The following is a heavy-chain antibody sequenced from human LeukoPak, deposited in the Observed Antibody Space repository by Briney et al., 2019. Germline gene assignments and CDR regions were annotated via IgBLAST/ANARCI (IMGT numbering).Heavy chain of an antibody. Sequence: ASVKVSCKASGYTFTSYGISWVGQAPGQGLEWMGWISAYNGNTNYAQKLQGRVTMTTDTSTSTAYMELRSLRSDDTAVYYCARASAVQGPRRVFDYWGQGTLVTVSS. CDR2: ISAYNGNT. D-gene: IGHD6-19*01. V-gene: IGHV1-18*01. CDR1: GYTFTSYG. CDR3: ARASAVQGPRRVFDY. J-gene: IGHJ4*02.